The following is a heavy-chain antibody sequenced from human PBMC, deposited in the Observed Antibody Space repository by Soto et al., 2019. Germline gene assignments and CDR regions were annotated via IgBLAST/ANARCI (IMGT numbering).Heavy chain of an antibody. V-gene: IGHV1-69*12. Sequence: QVQLVQSGAEVKKPGSSVKVSCKASGGTFSSYAISWARQAPGQGLEWMGGIIPIFGTANYAQKFQGRVTITADESTSTAYMELSSLRSEDTAVYYCAWGTGTTPYYYYYGMDVWGQGTTVTVSS. J-gene: IGHJ6*02. CDR1: GGTFSSYA. D-gene: IGHD1-1*01. CDR3: AWGTGTTPYYYYYGMDV. CDR2: IIPIFGTA.